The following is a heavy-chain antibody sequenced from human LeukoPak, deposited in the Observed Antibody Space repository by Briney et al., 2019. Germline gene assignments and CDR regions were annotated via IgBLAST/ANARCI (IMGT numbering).Heavy chain of an antibody. Sequence: PGGSPRLSCAASGFTLTSFVMSWGRHDPGKRLGWVSVISGSGGSTYYADSVKGRFTISKDNSKNTLYLQMNSLRVEDTAVYYCAKDRAAAAATYQFDPWGQGTLVTVSS. D-gene: IGHD6-13*01. CDR3: AKDRAAAAATYQFDP. J-gene: IGHJ5*02. CDR2: ISGSGGST. V-gene: IGHV3-23*01. CDR1: GFTLTSFV.